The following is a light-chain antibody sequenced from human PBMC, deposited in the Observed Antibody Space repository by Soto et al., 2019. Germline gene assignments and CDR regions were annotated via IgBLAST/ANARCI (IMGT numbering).Light chain of an antibody. CDR1: SSDVGGYAF. V-gene: IGLV2-14*01. CDR2: DVE. CDR3: SSYASSHTRV. Sequence: QSVLTQLASVSASPGQSMTISRTGTSSDVGGYAFVSLYQHHQQKAPKLGIYDVENRPSGHSDRFSGSKSGNRASRTISGLQTGDEADYDCSSYASSHTRVFGSGTKVPV. J-gene: IGLJ6*01.